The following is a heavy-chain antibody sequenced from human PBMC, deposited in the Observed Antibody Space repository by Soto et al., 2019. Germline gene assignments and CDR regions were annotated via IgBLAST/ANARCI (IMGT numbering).Heavy chain of an antibody. D-gene: IGHD6-19*01. CDR2: IYWDDDK. Sequence: QITLKESGPTLVKPTQTLTLTCTFSGFSLSTSGVGVGWIRQPPGKALEWLALIYWDDDKRYSPSLKSRLTITQDTSKNQVVLTMTNMDPVDTATYYCAHRLSGWSIFDYWGQGTLVTVSS. V-gene: IGHV2-5*02. J-gene: IGHJ4*02. CDR3: AHRLSGWSIFDY. CDR1: GFSLSTSGVG.